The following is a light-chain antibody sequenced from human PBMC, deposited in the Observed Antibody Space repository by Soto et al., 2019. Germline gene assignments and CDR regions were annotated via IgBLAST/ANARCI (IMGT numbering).Light chain of an antibody. J-gene: IGLJ1*01. CDR3: SSYTSSSTYV. Sequence: QSALTQPASVSGSPGQSITISCTGTSSDVGGYNYVSWYQQDPGKAPKLMLFEVSNRPSGVSNRFSGSKSGNTASLTISGLQAEVEADYYCSSYTSSSTYVFGTGTKVTVL. CDR2: EVS. V-gene: IGLV2-14*01. CDR1: SSDVGGYNY.